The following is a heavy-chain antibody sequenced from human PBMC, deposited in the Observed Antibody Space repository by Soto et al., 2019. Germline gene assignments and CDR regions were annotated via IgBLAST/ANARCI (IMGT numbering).Heavy chain of an antibody. CDR2: ILPIFGTA. D-gene: IGHD3-22*01. Sequence: QVQLVQSGAEVKKPGSSVKVSCKASGGTFSSYAISWVRQAPGQGLEWLGGILPIFGTANYAQKFQGRVTITADKSTSTAYMELISLRSEDTAVYYCARYYYDSSGYSRRYYFDYWGQGTLVTVSS. J-gene: IGHJ4*02. V-gene: IGHV1-69*06. CDR1: GGTFSSYA. CDR3: ARYYYDSSGYSRRYYFDY.